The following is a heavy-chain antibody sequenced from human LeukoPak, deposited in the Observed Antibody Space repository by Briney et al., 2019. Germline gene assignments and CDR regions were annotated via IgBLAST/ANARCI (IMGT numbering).Heavy chain of an antibody. CDR1: GYSISSGYY. CDR3: ARGSWQLAEEVY. CDR2: IYHSGRT. V-gene: IGHV4-38-2*02. J-gene: IGHJ4*02. D-gene: IGHD6-6*01. Sequence: SETLSLTCTVSGYSISSGYYWGWIRQPPGKGLEWIGSIYHSGRTYYNPSLKSRVTISVDTSKNQFSLKLSSVTAADTAVYYCARGSWQLAEEVYWGQGTLVTVSS.